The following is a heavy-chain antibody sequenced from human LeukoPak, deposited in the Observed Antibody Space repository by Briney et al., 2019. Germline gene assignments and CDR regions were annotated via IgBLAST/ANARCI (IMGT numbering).Heavy chain of an antibody. CDR2: IYYSGST. Sequence: SETLSLTCTVSGGSISSYYWSWIRQPPGKGLERIGYIYYSGSTNYNPSLKSRVTISVDTSKNQFSLKLSSVTAADTAVYYCARRGIWYDSSGSVGNSWFDPWGQGTLVTVSS. CDR3: ARRGIWYDSSGSVGNSWFDP. V-gene: IGHV4-59*08. CDR1: GGSISSYY. J-gene: IGHJ5*02. D-gene: IGHD3-22*01.